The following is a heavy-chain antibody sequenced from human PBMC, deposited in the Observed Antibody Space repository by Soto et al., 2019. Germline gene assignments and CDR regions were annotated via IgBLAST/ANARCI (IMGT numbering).Heavy chain of an antibody. J-gene: IGHJ4*02. D-gene: IGHD2-8*01. CDR2: IIPILGIA. Sequence: QVQLVQSGAEVKKPGSSVKVSCKASGGTFSSYTISWVRQAPGQGLEWMGRIIPILGIANYAQKFQGRVTYTADKSARTAFMGLSSLRSEDTAVYYCAGGPSDVCSYGVCYKRFGVEFYTDYWGQGTLVTVSS. CDR3: AGGPSDVCSYGVCYKRFGVEFYTDY. CDR1: GGTFSSYT. V-gene: IGHV1-69*02.